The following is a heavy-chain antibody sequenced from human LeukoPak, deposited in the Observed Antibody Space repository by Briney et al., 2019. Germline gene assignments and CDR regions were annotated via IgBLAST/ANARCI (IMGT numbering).Heavy chain of an antibody. Sequence: PSQTLSLTCTVSGGSISSGDYYWSWIRQPPGKGLEWIGYIYYSGSTYYNPSLKSRVTISVDTSKNQFSLKLSSVTAADTAVYYCARASATVTHYGMDVRGQGTTVTVSS. D-gene: IGHD4-17*01. CDR1: GGSISSGDYY. CDR2: IYYSGST. J-gene: IGHJ6*02. CDR3: ARASATVTHYGMDV. V-gene: IGHV4-30-4*01.